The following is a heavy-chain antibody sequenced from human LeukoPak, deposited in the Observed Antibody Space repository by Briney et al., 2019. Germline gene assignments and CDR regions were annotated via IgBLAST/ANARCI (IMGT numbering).Heavy chain of an antibody. CDR1: GGSISSGSYY. J-gene: IGHJ6*03. CDR3: ARTAVGYYYYMDV. V-gene: IGHV4-61*02. Sequence: NSSETLSLTCTVSGGSISSGSYYWSWIRQPAGKGLEWIGRIYTSGSTNYNPSLKSRVTISVDTSKNQFSLKLSSVTAADTAVYYCARTAVGYYYYMDVWGKGTTVTVSS. CDR2: IYTSGST. D-gene: IGHD1-14*01.